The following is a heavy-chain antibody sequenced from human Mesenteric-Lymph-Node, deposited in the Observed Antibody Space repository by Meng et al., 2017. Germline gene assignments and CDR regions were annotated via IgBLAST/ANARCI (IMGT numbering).Heavy chain of an antibody. J-gene: IGHJ4*02. Sequence: ASVKVSCKASGYTFTGYYMHWVRQAPGQGLEWMGRINPNSGGTNYAQKFQGRVILTKDTSISTAYMEISSLRSDDTAVYYCARGDHYAHDSWGQGTLVTVSS. CDR1: GYTFTGYY. CDR2: INPNSGGT. D-gene: IGHD2-2*01. V-gene: IGHV1-2*06. CDR3: ARGDHYAHDS.